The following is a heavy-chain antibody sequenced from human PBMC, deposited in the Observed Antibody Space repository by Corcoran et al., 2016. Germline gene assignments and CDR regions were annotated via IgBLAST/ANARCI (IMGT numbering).Heavy chain of an antibody. CDR2: IYHSGST. D-gene: IGHD5-18*01. CDR1: AGSISSINW. CDR3: ARKRYSSDAFDI. Sequence: QQQESGPGLVKPSGTLSLTCGVSAGSISSINWWSWVRQPPGKGLEWIGEIYHSGSTNFNPSLKSRVTISIDKSKNQLSLKLSSVTAADTALYYCARKRYSSDAFDIWGQGTMVTVSS. J-gene: IGHJ3*02. V-gene: IGHV4-4*02.